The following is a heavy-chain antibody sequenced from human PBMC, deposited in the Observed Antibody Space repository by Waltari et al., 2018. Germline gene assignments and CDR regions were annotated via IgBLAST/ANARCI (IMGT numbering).Heavy chain of an antibody. CDR1: GYTFTSYA. V-gene: IGHV1-3*01. J-gene: IGHJ3*02. CDR2: INAGNGNT. CDR3: ARIMDRITIFGVVIRDDAFDI. D-gene: IGHD3-3*01. Sequence: QVQLVQSGAEVKKPGASVKVSCKASGYTFTSYAMHWVGQAPGKRREGMGWINAGNGNTKYSQKFQGRVTITRDTSASTAYMELSSLRSEDTAVYYCARIMDRITIFGVVIRDDAFDIWGQGTMVTVSS.